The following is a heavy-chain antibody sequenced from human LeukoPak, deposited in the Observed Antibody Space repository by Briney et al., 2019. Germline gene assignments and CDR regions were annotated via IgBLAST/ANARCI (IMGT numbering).Heavy chain of an antibody. V-gene: IGHV3-23*01. CDR2: ISGGGGST. CDR1: GFSFTSYS. J-gene: IGHJ4*02. D-gene: IGHD1-26*01. Sequence: GGSLRLSCAASGFSFTSYSMNWVRQVPGKGTEWVSTISGGGGSTYYADSVKGRFTISRDNSKNTLYLQVNSLRAEDTAVYYCAKGGKWDVTPFDYWGQGTLVTVSS. CDR3: AKGGKWDVTPFDY.